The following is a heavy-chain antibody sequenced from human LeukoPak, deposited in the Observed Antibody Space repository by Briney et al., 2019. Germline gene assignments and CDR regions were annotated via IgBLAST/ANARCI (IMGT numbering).Heavy chain of an antibody. CDR2: IYYSGST. CDR1: GGSISSSSYY. D-gene: IGHD2-2*02. J-gene: IGHJ2*01. V-gene: IGHV4-39*07. Sequence: LSXXCTVSGGSISSSSYYWGWIRQPPGKGLEWIGSIYYSGSTYYNPSLKSRVTISVDTSKNQFSLKLSSVTAADTAVYYCARTSPCSSTSCYRDWYFDLWGRGTLVTVSS. CDR3: ARTSPCSSTSCYRDWYFDL.